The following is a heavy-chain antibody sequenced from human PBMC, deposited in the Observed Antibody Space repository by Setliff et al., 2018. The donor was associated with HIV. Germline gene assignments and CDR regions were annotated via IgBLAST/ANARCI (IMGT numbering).Heavy chain of an antibody. D-gene: IGHD3-3*01. Sequence: AASVKVSCKASGYIITGYLIHWVRQAPGQGLEWMGWINPNSGVTNYAQKFQGRVTMTRDTSISTAYMELSRLRSDDTAVYYCARGFGVVIPSVYYFDYWGQGTLVTVSS. CDR3: ARGFGVVIPSVYYFDY. V-gene: IGHV1-2*02. CDR1: GYIITGYL. CDR2: INPNSGVT. J-gene: IGHJ4*02.